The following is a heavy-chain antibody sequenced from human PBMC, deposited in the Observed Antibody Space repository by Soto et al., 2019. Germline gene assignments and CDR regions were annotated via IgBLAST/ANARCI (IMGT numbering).Heavy chain of an antibody. CDR1: GFTFSSHA. J-gene: IGHJ6*02. V-gene: IGHV3-48*02. D-gene: IGHD3-10*01. CDR3: ARRSTMVRGPYYYYGLDD. CDR2: ISSTSSTK. Sequence: PGGTLRLSCAASGFTFSSHAMKWVRQAPGQGLEWVSFISSTSSTKTYADPVKGRFTISRDNDKNSLYLQMSSLRDEDTAVYYCARRSTMVRGPYYYYGLDDWCQGTTVTVSS.